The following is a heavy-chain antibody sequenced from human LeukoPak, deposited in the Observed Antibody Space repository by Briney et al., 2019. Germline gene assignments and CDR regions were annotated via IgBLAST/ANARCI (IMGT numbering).Heavy chain of an antibody. CDR1: GFTFSSYW. CDR2: INSDGSNT. CDR3: ARGQYGGYDSIGDY. J-gene: IGHJ4*02. Sequence: PGGSLRLSCAASGFTFSSYWMHWVRQAPGKGRVCLSRINSDGSNTDYADSVKGRITISRDNAKNTLFLQMNSLRDEDTAVYYCARGQYGGYDSIGDYWGQGTLVTVSS. V-gene: IGHV3-74*01. D-gene: IGHD5-12*01.